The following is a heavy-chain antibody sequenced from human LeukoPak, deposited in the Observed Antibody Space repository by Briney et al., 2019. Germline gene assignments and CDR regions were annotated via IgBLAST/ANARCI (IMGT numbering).Heavy chain of an antibody. Sequence: GGSLRLSCAASGFTSSSYSMNWVRQAPGKGLEWVSYISSSSSTIYYADSVKGRFTISRDNAKNSLYLQMNSLRAEDTAVYYCATNYYGSGRDVWGQGTTVTVSS. CDR1: GFTSSSYS. V-gene: IGHV3-48*01. D-gene: IGHD3-10*01. J-gene: IGHJ6*02. CDR2: ISSSSSTI. CDR3: ATNYYGSGRDV.